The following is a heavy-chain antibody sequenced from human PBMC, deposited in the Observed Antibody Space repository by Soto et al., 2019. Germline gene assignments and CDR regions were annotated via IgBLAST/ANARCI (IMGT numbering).Heavy chain of an antibody. J-gene: IGHJ4*02. CDR1: GYTLTELS. V-gene: IGHV1-24*01. CDR3: ATEDSSGYYYRFDY. CDR2: FDPEDGET. Sequence: VASVKVSCKVSGYTLTELSMHWVRQAPGKGLEWMGGFDPEDGETIYAQKFQGRVTMTEDTSTDTAYMELSSLRSEDTAVYYCATEDSSGYYYRFDYWGQGTLVTVSS. D-gene: IGHD3-22*01.